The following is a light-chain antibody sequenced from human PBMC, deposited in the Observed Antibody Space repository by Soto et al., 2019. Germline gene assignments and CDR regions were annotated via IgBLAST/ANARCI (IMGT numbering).Light chain of an antibody. CDR3: QQSYSTPRT. V-gene: IGKV1-39*01. CDR1: QSISSY. CDR2: AAS. Sequence: DIQMTQSPSSLSASVGDRVTMTCRASQSISSYLNWYQQKPGKAPKLLIYAASSLQSGVPSRFSGSGSGTDFTLTISSLQPEDFATYYCQQSYSTPRTFGGGTKVDIK. J-gene: IGKJ4*01.